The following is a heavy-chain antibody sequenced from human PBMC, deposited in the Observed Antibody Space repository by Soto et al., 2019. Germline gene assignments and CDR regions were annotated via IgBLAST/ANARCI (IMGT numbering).Heavy chain of an antibody. J-gene: IGHJ4*02. CDR3: THVSGSGSWGSYFHS. CDR2: VFWDGGE. V-gene: IGHV2-5*02. CDR1: GFSLTTTCVG. Sequence: QITLRESGPSLVKPTETLTLTCTFSGFSLTTTCVGVGWIRHPPVKALEWLAVVFWDGGERNSPSLKSSVTSTTYHSKDPVVLTMTNMDPADTATYYSTHVSGSGSWGSYFHSSGKRPMVTVSS. D-gene: IGHD1-26*01.